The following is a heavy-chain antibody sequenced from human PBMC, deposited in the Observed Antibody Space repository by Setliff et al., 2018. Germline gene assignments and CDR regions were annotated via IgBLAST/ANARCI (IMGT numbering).Heavy chain of an antibody. CDR2: INPSGST. J-gene: IGHJ6*02. CDR1: GGSFSDYY. CDR3: ARRPPSYYYGMDV. Sequence: SETLSLTCAVYGGSFSDYYWSWIRQPPGKGLEWIGEINPSGSTNYNPSLKSRVTISIDTSKNQFSLKLSSVTAADTAVYYCARRPPSYYYGMDVWGQGTTVTVSS. V-gene: IGHV4-34*01.